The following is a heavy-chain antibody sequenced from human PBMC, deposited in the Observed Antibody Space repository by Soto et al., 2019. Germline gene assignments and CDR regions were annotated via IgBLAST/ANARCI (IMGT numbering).Heavy chain of an antibody. Sequence: ASVKVSCKSSGYTFTSYGFSWVRQAPGQGLKWMGWINGYTGNTHYAQKFQGRVTMTTDTSTSTACMELWTLISDDTAVYYCARSWVTGKGGMDVWGQGTTVTVS. CDR1: GYTFTSYG. D-gene: IGHD3-16*01. CDR3: ARSWVTGKGGMDV. V-gene: IGHV1-18*01. CDR2: INGYTGNT. J-gene: IGHJ6*02.